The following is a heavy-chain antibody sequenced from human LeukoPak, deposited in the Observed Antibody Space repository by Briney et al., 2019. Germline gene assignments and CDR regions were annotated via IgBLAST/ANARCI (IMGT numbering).Heavy chain of an antibody. CDR3: AKDGYCSVSSCSKSGFDY. J-gene: IGHJ4*02. D-gene: IGHD2-15*01. V-gene: IGHV3-23*01. CDR1: GFTFSSFA. CDR2: MSGSGTYT. Sequence: GGSLRLSCTASGFTFSSFAMGWVRQAPGKGLEWVSSMSGSGTYTYHAESVKGRFTISRDNPKNTLFLQMNSLRSEDTAVYFCAKDGYCSVSSCSKSGFDYWGQGALVTVSS.